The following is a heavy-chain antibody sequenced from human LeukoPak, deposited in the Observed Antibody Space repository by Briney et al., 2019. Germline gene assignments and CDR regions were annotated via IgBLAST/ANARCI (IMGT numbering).Heavy chain of an antibody. CDR3: VRRFYYDSSGYYPFDY. J-gene: IGHJ4*02. V-gene: IGHV2-5*02. Sequence: KGSGPTLVKPTQTLTLTCMFSGFSLSTSGVGVGWIRQPPGKALEWLAFIYWDDDKRYSPSLKSRLTITKVTSKNQVVLTVTNMDPVDTATYYCVRRFYYDSSGYYPFDYWGQGTLVTVSS. D-gene: IGHD3-22*01. CDR1: GFSLSTSGVG. CDR2: IYWDDDK.